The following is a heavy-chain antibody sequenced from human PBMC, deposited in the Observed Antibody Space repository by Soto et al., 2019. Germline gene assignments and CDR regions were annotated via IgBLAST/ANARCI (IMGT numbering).Heavy chain of an antibody. V-gene: IGHV1-3*01. CDR3: GRDQSGIGYYVDWFDP. J-gene: IGHJ5*02. CDR1: GYTFNSHA. Sequence: QVQFMQSGAEVKKPGASVKVSCKASGYTFNSHAIHWVRQAPGQRPEWLGWINAGNGNTYYSEKFGGGVTFIRDDAATNVNMELTSLTSEDTAIYYCGRDQSGIGYYVDWFDPWGQGTLVTVSS. D-gene: IGHD3-10*02. CDR2: INAGNGNT.